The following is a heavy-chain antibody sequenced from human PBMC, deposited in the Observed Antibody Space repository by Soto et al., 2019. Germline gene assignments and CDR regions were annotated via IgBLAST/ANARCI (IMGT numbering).Heavy chain of an antibody. CDR3: AKVSSSCYAGFFDL. CDR1: GFTFSSHA. D-gene: IGHD2-2*01. V-gene: IGHV3-23*01. Sequence: EVQLLESGGGLVQPGRSLRLSCTASGFTFSSHAMTWVRQAPGKGLEWVSGLSDSGDSIYYADSVKGRFTIYRDNSMNTLYLQMNTLRVEDTAVYYCAKVSSSCYAGFFDLWGQGTLVTVSS. CDR2: LSDSGDSI. J-gene: IGHJ4*02.